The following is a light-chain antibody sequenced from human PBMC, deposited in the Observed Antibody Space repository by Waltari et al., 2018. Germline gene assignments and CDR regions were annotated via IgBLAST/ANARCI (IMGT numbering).Light chain of an antibody. CDR2: DVS. CDR3: SSYTSSSIYVL. CDR1: SSDVGGYNY. J-gene: IGLJ2*01. V-gene: IGLV2-14*01. Sequence: QSALTQPASVSGSPGQSIPISCPGTSSDVGGYNYVSWYQQPPGKAPKLMIYDVSHRPSGVSNRFSGSKSGNTASLTISGLQAEDEADYYCSSYTSSSIYVLFGGGTKLTVL.